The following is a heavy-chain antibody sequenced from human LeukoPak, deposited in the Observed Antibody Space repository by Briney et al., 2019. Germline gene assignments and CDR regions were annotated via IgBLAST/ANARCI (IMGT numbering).Heavy chain of an antibody. J-gene: IGHJ4*02. CDR1: GGTFSSYA. V-gene: IGHV1-69*04. D-gene: IGHD2-2*01. Sequence: SVKVSCKASGGTFSSYAISWVRRAPGQGLEWMGRIIPILGIANYAQKFQGRVTITADKSTSTAYMELSSLRSEDTAVYYCARDGCSSTSCYGGDTIFGVVRQQYFDYWGQGTLVTVSS. CDR2: IIPILGIA. CDR3: ARDGCSSTSCYGGDTIFGVVRQQYFDY.